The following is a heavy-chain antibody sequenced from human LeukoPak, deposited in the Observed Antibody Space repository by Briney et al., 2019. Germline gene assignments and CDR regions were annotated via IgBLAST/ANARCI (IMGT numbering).Heavy chain of an antibody. Sequence: ASVKVSCKVSGYTLTELSMHWVRQAPGKGLEWMGGFDPEDGETIYAQKFQGRVTMTEDTSTDTAYMELSSLRSEDTAVYYCATVNGYCSGGSCYSRAFDIWGQGTLVTVSS. V-gene: IGHV1-24*01. CDR2: FDPEDGET. CDR3: ATVNGYCSGGSCYSRAFDI. CDR1: GYTLTELS. J-gene: IGHJ3*02. D-gene: IGHD2-15*01.